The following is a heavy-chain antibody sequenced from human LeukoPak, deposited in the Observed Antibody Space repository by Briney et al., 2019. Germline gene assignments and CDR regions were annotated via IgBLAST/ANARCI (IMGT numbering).Heavy chain of an antibody. Sequence: PSETLSLTCTVSGGSISSYYWSWIRRPPGKGLEWIGYIYYSGSTNYNPSLKSRVTISVDTSKNQFSLKLSSVTAADTAVYYCASYQAPEGAFDIWGQGTMVTVSS. CDR2: IYYSGST. CDR1: GGSISSYY. V-gene: IGHV4-59*01. J-gene: IGHJ3*02. CDR3: ASYQAPEGAFDI. D-gene: IGHD3-16*02.